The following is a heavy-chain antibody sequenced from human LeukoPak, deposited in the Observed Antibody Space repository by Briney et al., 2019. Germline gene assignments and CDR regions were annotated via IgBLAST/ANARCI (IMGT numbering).Heavy chain of an antibody. D-gene: IGHD3-10*01. CDR1: GGSISSYY. Sequence: SETLSLTCTVSGGSISSYYWSWIRQPAGKGLEWIGRIFTGGGTKYNPSLKSRVTMSLDTSMNQFSLKLNSVTAADTAVYYCARQGGSASPLLIWGQGTLVTVSS. CDR3: ARQGGSASPLLI. J-gene: IGHJ4*02. CDR2: IFTGGGT. V-gene: IGHV4-4*07.